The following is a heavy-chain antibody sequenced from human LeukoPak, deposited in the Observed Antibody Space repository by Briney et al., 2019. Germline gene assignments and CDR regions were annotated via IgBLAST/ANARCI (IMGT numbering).Heavy chain of an antibody. CDR1: GFTFTSSA. Sequence: SVKVSCKASGFTFTSSAGQGVRQARGKRLEWIGWIVVGSGNTNYAQKFQERVTITRDMSTSTAYMELSSLRSEDTALYYCAAGTRYFDWLPHYYYYGMDVWGKGTTVTVSS. J-gene: IGHJ6*04. D-gene: IGHD3-9*01. V-gene: IGHV1-58*01. CDR3: AAGTRYFDWLPHYYYYGMDV. CDR2: IVVGSGNT.